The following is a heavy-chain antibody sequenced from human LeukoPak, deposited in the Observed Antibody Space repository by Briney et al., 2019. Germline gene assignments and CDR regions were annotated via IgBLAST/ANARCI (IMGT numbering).Heavy chain of an antibody. CDR3: ARRDYGGHAAYFDY. CDR1: GYTFTSNW. D-gene: IGHD4-23*01. CDR2: IYPRDSDT. Sequence: GESLKISCKGYGYTFTSNWIGWVRQMPGKGLEWMWIIYPRDSDTVYSPSFQGQVIMSVDKSISTAYLQWSSLKASDTAIYFCARRDYGGHAAYFDYWGQGTLVTVSS. V-gene: IGHV5-51*01. J-gene: IGHJ4*02.